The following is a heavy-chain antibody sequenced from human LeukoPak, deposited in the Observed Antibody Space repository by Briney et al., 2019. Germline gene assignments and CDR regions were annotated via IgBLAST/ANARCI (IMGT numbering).Heavy chain of an antibody. V-gene: IGHV3-74*01. J-gene: IGHJ4*02. CDR2: IDTDGSFT. CDR1: GFTFSSYW. D-gene: IGHD1-26*01. Sequence: GGSLRLSCVVSGFTFSSYWMHWVRQVPGKGLVWVSRIDTDGSFTSYADSVRGRFTISRDSAKNTLYLQMSSLRAEDTAVYYCIRGTVGAPGNDYWGQGTLVTVSS. CDR3: IRGTVGAPGNDY.